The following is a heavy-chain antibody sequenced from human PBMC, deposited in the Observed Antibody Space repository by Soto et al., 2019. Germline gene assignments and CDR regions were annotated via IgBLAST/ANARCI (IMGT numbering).Heavy chain of an antibody. CDR2: ISGSGDRT. Sequence: EVRLLESGGGLVQPGGSLRLSCVGSGFSFETYGMSWVRQAPGQGPAWVSGISGSGDRTYYADSVRGRSTISRDNSRKTLSLQRISLTSEDAATYYCARDPYVGGYCSRDTCPITFGGQGIIVTVSS. D-gene: IGHD2-2*01. J-gene: IGHJ4*02. CDR1: GFSFETYG. CDR3: ARDPYVGGYCSRDTCPITF. V-gene: IGHV3-23*01.